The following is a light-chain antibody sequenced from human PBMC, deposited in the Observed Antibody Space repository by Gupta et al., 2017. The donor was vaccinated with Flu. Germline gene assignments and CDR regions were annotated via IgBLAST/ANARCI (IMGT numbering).Light chain of an antibody. CDR2: DAS. J-gene: IGKJ1*01. Sequence: ENVLTQSPVILSLSPGERATLSCRASQMIRNYLAWYQQKPGQAPRLLIYDASPRANGVPGRFSGSGSGTDFTLTISSLEPEDFAVYYCQQRNNWPRTFGQGTKVEIK. CDR3: QQRNNWPRT. CDR1: QMIRNY. V-gene: IGKV3-11*01.